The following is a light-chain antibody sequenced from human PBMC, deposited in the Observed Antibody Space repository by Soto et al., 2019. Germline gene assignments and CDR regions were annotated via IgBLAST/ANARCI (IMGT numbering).Light chain of an antibody. J-gene: IGLJ2*01. Sequence: QSVLTQPPSVSGAPGHRVTNSCTGSSSNIGAGYDVHWYQQLPGTVPKLLIYGNSNRPSGVPDRFSGSKSGTSVSLAITGLQAEDEADYYCQSYDSSLSGHVVFGGETKLTVL. CDR2: GNS. CDR1: SSNIGAGYD. V-gene: IGLV1-40*01. CDR3: QSYDSSLSGHVV.